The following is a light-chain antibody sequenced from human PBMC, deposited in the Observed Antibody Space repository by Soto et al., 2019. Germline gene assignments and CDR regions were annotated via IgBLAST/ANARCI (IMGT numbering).Light chain of an antibody. CDR3: SSYTSSSTWL. CDR1: SSDVGAYNY. V-gene: IGLV2-14*03. J-gene: IGLJ3*02. CDR2: EVS. Sequence: QSVLTQPASVSGSPGQSITISCTGTSSDVGAYNYVSWYQQHPGKAPKLMIYEVSNRPSGVSNRFSGSKSANTASLTISGLQAGDEADYYCSSYTSSSTWLFGGGTKPPS.